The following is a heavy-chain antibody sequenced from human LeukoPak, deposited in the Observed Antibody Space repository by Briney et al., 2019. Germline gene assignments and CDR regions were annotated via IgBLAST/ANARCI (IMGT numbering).Heavy chain of an antibody. CDR1: GFTFSSSG. Sequence: GGSLRLSCAASGFTFSSSGMHWVRQAPGKGLAWVAFIGHEGSNKYYADSVKGRFTISRDDSKNTLYLQMNSLRAEDTAVYYCAKDLSRYYDSSGYYLGGAFDIWGQGTMVTVSS. CDR3: AKDLSRYYDSSGYYLGGAFDI. V-gene: IGHV3-30*02. D-gene: IGHD3-22*01. J-gene: IGHJ3*02. CDR2: IGHEGSNK.